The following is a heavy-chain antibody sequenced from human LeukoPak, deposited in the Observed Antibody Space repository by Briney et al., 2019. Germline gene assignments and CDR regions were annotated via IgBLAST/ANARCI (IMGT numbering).Heavy chain of an antibody. D-gene: IGHD2-15*01. CDR2: ISYDGTNK. Sequence: GGSLRLSCAASGFTFSSYAMHWVRQAPGKGLEWVAVISYDGTNKYYADSVKGRFTISRDNSKNTLYLQMNSLRAEDTAVYYCARGSVTLPRGYCSGGSCYGRFGFDYWGQGTLVTVSS. CDR3: ARGSVTLPRGYCSGGSCYGRFGFDY. J-gene: IGHJ4*02. CDR1: GFTFSSYA. V-gene: IGHV3-30-3*01.